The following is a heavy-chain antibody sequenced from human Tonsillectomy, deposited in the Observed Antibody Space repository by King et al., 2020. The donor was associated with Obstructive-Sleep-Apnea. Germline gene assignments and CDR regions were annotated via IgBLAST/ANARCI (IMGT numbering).Heavy chain of an antibody. J-gene: IGHJ4*02. V-gene: IGHV4-4*02. Sequence: QLQESGPGLVEPSGNLSLTCTVSGDSITSTNWWSWVRQPPGKGLEWIGEIYQSGSTNYNSSLKSRVTILVDKSKSQFSLKLTSVTDADTAVYFCARNGYYCIDYWGQGTLVTVSS. CDR3: ARNGYYCIDY. D-gene: IGHD1-26*01. CDR2: IYQSGST. CDR1: GDSITSTNW.